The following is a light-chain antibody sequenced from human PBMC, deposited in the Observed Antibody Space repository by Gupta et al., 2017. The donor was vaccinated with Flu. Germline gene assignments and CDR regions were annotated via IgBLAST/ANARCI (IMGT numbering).Light chain of an antibody. V-gene: IGKV3-11*01. Sequence: TLSLSPGERATLSCLASHTFIRYLAWYQQKPGQAPRPLIYDASNRATGIPDRFSGSGSGTDFTLTISTLEPEDFAVYYCQVRSNWPLMFTFGQGTKLEIK. CDR3: QVRSNWPLMFT. CDR1: HTFIRY. CDR2: DAS. J-gene: IGKJ2*01.